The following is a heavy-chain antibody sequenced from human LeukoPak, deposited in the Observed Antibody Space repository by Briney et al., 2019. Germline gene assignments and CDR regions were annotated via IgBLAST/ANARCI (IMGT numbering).Heavy chain of an antibody. V-gene: IGHV3-33*01. CDR2: IWYDGSNK. J-gene: IGHJ4*02. CDR3: ARGSPNWGSSYYFDY. Sequence: GGSLRLSCAASGFTFSGYGMHWVRQAPGKGLEWVALIWYDGSNKYYADSVKGRFTISRDNSKNTLYLQMNSLRAEDTAVYYCARGSPNWGSSYYFDYWGQGTLVTVSS. D-gene: IGHD7-27*01. CDR1: GFTFSGYG.